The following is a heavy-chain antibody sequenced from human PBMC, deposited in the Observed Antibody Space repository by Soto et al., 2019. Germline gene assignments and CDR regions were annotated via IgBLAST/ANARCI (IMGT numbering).Heavy chain of an antibody. Sequence: TQALPCTVSGDSMATGGHYDNWIRQVGGKLLEWVGYVYYRGATHYTPSLRARATISRDTSKNQFSLRLISVTAADTALYYCARDKDLQPTVWGFWGQGIQVTVSS. CDR3: ARDKDLQPTVWGF. D-gene: IGHD3-16*01. CDR2: VYYRGAT. V-gene: IGHV4-31*03. J-gene: IGHJ4*02. CDR1: GDSMATGGHY.